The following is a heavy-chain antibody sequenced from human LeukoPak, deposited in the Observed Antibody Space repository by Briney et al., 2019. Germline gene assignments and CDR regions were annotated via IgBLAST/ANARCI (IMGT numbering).Heavy chain of an antibody. V-gene: IGHV1-69*04. J-gene: IGHJ4*02. CDR2: IITILGIA. Sequence: SVKVSCKASGGTFSSYAISWVRQAPGQGLEWMGRIITILGIANYAQKFQGRVTITADKSTSTAYMELSSLRSEDTAVYYCARGAGYDIFDYWGQGTLVTVSS. D-gene: IGHD3-9*01. CDR3: ARGAGYDIFDY. CDR1: GGTFSSYA.